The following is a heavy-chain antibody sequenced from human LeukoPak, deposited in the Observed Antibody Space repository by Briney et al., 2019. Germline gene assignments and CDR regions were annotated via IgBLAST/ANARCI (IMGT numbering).Heavy chain of an antibody. D-gene: IGHD2/OR15-2a*01. CDR3: AREGVLRHNAFDI. J-gene: IGHJ3*02. CDR1: GFTLSSYW. Sequence: GGSLRLSCAASGFTLSSYWVHWVRQPPGKGLMWLSRTNEDGSYAEFADSVKGRFTISRDNAKNTVYLQMNSLRAEDTALYYCAREGVLRHNAFDIWGQGTMVTVSS. CDR2: TNEDGSYA. V-gene: IGHV3-74*03.